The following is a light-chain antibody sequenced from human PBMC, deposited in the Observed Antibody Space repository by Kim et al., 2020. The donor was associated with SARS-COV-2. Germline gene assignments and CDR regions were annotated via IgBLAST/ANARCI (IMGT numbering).Light chain of an antibody. CDR1: QSISSSY. Sequence: QVGRATLSCRTRQSISSSYLGWYQHKPGQPPRLLIYAASSRATGIPDRFSGSGSGTDFTLTITRLEPEDFAVYYCQQYGSSLPWTFGQGTKVDIK. V-gene: IGKV3-20*01. CDR2: AAS. J-gene: IGKJ1*01. CDR3: QQYGSSLPWT.